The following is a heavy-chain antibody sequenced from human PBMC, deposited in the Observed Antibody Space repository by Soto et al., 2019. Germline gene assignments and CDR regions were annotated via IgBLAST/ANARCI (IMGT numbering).Heavy chain of an antibody. V-gene: IGHV4-59*01. Sequence: QVQLQESGPGLVKPSETLSLTCTVSGGSITSYYWSWIRQPPGKGLEWIGYIYYSGSTNYNPSLKSRVTFSVDTSKNQFSLKLSSVTAADTAVYYCARGLEYGDYSCFDSWGQGTLVTVSS. CDR1: GGSITSYY. J-gene: IGHJ5*01. D-gene: IGHD4-17*01. CDR3: ARGLEYGDYSCFDS. CDR2: IYYSGST.